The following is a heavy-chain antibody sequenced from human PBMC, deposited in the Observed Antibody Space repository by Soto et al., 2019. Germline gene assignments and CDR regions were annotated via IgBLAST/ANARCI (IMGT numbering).Heavy chain of an antibody. CDR2: ISGSGSST. J-gene: IGHJ4*02. D-gene: IGHD2-2*01. Sequence: GGSLRLSCAASGFTFSSYAMSWVRQAPGKGLEWVSAISGSGSSTYYADSVKGRFTISRDNSKNTQYLQMNSLRAGDTGVYYCANYQYGKIYWSQGTLVTVSS. CDR1: GFTFSSYA. CDR3: ANYQYGKIY. V-gene: IGHV3-23*01.